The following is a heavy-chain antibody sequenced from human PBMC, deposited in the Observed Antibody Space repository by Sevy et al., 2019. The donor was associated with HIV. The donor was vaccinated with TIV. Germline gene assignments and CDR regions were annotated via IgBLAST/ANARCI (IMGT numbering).Heavy chain of an antibody. CDR2: IKEDGSKK. V-gene: IGHV3-7*01. CDR3: AREKPAAAVAAES. D-gene: IGHD6-25*01. Sequence: GGSLRLSCAASGFTFSNYWMSWVRQAPGKGLEWVANIKEDGSKKYYVDSVKGRFTISRDNAEKSLYLQMNSLRAEDTALYYCAREKPAAAVAAESLGQGTLVTVSS. J-gene: IGHJ5*02. CDR1: GFTFSNYW.